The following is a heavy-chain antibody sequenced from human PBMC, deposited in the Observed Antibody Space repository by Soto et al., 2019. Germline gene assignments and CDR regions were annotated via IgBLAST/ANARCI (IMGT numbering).Heavy chain of an antibody. CDR3: ASFGIAAAGTRESDY. CDR2: ISSSSSYT. V-gene: IGHV3-11*06. D-gene: IGHD6-13*01. CDR1: GFTFSDYY. J-gene: IGHJ4*02. Sequence: GGSLRLSCAASGFTFSDYYMSWIRQAPGKGLEWVSYISSSSSYTNYADSVKGRFTISRDNAKNSLYLQMNSLRAEDTAVYYCASFGIAAAGTRESDYWGQGTLVTVSS.